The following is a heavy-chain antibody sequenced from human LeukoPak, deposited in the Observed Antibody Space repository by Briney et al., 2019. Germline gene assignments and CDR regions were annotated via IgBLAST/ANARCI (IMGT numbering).Heavy chain of an antibody. CDR2: INPSSGGT. CDR1: GYTFTGYY. J-gene: IGHJ4*02. CDR3: ARDLEVTGKDDY. Sequence: ASVKVSCKASGYTFTGYYMHWVRQAPGQGLEWMGWINPSSGGTSYAQKFQGRVTMTRDTSISTAYMELSRLRSDDTAVYYCARDLEVTGKDDYWGQGTLVTVSS. V-gene: IGHV1-2*02.